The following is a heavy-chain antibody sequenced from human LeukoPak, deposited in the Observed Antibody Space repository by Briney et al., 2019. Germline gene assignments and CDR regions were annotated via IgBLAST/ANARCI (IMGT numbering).Heavy chain of an antibody. CDR1: GFTFSNYS. CDR3: ARDPGYNYGFDY. Sequence: GGSLRLSCAASGFTFSNYSMNWVRQAPGKGLEWVSSISSRSSYIFYADSVKGRFTISRDNAKNSLYLQMNSLRAEDTAVYYCARDPGYNYGFDYWGQGALVTVSS. J-gene: IGHJ4*02. D-gene: IGHD5-18*01. CDR2: ISSRSSYI. V-gene: IGHV3-21*01.